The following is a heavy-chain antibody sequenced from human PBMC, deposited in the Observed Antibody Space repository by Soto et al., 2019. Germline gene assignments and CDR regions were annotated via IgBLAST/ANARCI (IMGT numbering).Heavy chain of an antibody. Sequence: GGSLRLSCAASGFTFSNAWMSWVRQAPGKGLEWVGRIKSKTDGGTTDYAAPVKGRFTISRDDSKNTLYLQMNSLKTEDTAVYYCTARDWIGYDSYYFDYWGQGTLVTVSS. J-gene: IGHJ4*02. CDR2: IKSKTDGGTT. V-gene: IGHV3-15*01. CDR3: TARDWIGYDSYYFDY. D-gene: IGHD5-12*01. CDR1: GFTFSNAW.